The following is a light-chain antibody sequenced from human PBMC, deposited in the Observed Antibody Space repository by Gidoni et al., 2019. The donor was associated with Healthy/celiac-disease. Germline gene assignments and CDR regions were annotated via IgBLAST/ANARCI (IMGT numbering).Light chain of an antibody. CDR2: AAS. CDR3: QQLNSYPRT. V-gene: IGKV1-9*01. Sequence: DIQLTQSPSFLSASVGDRVTITCRASQGISSYLAWYQQKPGKAPKLLIYAASTLQRGVPSRFSGSGSGTECTLTSSSLQPEDFATYDCQQLNSYPRTFGQGTKVEIK. CDR1: QGISSY. J-gene: IGKJ1*01.